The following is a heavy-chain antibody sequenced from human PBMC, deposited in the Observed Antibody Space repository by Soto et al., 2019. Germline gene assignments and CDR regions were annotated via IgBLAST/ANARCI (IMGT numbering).Heavy chain of an antibody. Sequence: SETLSLPCTVFGGSISSSSYYWGWIRQPPGKGLEWIGEINHSGSTNYNPSLKSRVTISVDTSKNQFSLKLSSVTAADTAVYYCASRVDYYDSSGYTGPWFDPWGQGTLVTVSS. CDR1: GGSISSSSYY. J-gene: IGHJ5*02. CDR3: ASRVDYYDSSGYTGPWFDP. D-gene: IGHD3-22*01. V-gene: IGHV4-39*07. CDR2: INHSGST.